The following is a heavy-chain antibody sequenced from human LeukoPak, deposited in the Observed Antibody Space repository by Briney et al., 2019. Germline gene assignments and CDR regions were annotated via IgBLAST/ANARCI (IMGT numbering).Heavy chain of an antibody. D-gene: IGHD2-21*01. V-gene: IGHV2-5*02. J-gene: IGHJ4*02. CDR3: VHRFPYCGGDCFDF. Sequence: SGPTLVNPTQTLTLTCTFSGFSLSIGEVGVGWIRQPPGKALEWLALIYWDDDKRYNPSLQGRLTITGDTSRNQVVLTVTNMDPVDTATYYCVHRFPYCGGDCFDFWGQGTPVTVSS. CDR1: GFSLSIGEVG. CDR2: IYWDDDK.